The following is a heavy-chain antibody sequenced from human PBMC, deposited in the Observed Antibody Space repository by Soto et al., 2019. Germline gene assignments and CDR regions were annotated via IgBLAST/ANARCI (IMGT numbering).Heavy chain of an antibody. Sequence: EVQLVESGGGLVKPGGSLRLSCAASGFTFSSYSMNWVRQAPGQGLEWVSSISSSSSYIYYADSVKGRFTISRDNAKNSLYRQMNSLRAEDTAVYYCARGLSSSWYFDYWGQGTLVTVSS. CDR1: GFTFSSYS. V-gene: IGHV3-21*01. J-gene: IGHJ4*02. CDR2: ISSSSSYI. D-gene: IGHD6-13*01. CDR3: ARGLSSSWYFDY.